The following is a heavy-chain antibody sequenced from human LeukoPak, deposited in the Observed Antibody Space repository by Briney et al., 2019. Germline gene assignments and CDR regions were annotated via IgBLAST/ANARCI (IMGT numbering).Heavy chain of an antibody. J-gene: IGHJ4*02. CDR1: GGSISGYY. D-gene: IGHD3-10*01. V-gene: IGHV4-59*01. CDR3: ARSTDNSGNGDF. CDR2: IYYSGST. Sequence: SETLSLTCSVSGGSISGYYWSWIRQPPGKGLEWIGYIYYSGSTNYNPSLESRVTISVDTSKNQFSLQLSSVTAADTAVYYCARSTDNSGNGDFWGQGTLVTVSS.